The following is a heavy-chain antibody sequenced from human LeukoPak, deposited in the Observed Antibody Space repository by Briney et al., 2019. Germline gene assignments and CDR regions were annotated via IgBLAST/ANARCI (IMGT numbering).Heavy chain of an antibody. D-gene: IGHD6-6*01. V-gene: IGHV5-51*01. CDR2: IYPGDSDT. J-gene: IGHJ6*02. Sequence: GESLKISCKGSGYSFTSYWIGWVRQMPGKGLEWMGIIYPGDSDTRYSPSFQGQVTISAGKSISTAYLQWSSLKASDTAMYYCARSSSSSSYYYYYYGMDVWGQGTTVTVSS. CDR1: GYSFTSYW. CDR3: ARSSSSSSYYYYYYGMDV.